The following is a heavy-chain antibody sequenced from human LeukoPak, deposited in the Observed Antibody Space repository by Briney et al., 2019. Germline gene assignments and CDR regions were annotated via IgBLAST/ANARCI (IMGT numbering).Heavy chain of an antibody. CDR1: GGTFISYA. V-gene: IGHV1-69*13. J-gene: IGHJ6*02. D-gene: IGHD3-22*01. CDR2: IIPIFGTA. CDR3: ARVSDSSGYYPSDYYYGMDV. Sequence: ASVKVSCKASGGTFISYAISWVRQAPGQGLEWMGGIIPIFGTANYAQKFQGRVTITADESTSTAYMELSSLRSEDTAVYYCARVSDSSGYYPSDYYYGMDVCGQGTTVTVSS.